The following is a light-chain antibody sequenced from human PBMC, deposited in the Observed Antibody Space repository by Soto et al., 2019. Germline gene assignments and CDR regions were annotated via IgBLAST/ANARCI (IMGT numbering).Light chain of an antibody. CDR3: QQYGSSPRR. J-gene: IGKJ1*01. Sequence: EIVLTQSPGTLSLSPGERATLSCRASQSVSSSYLAWYQQKPGQAPRLLIYGASSRATGIPDRFSGSGSGTDFTLANSRLEPEDFAVYYCQQYGSSPRRFGQGTKVEIK. CDR1: QSVSSSY. CDR2: GAS. V-gene: IGKV3-20*01.